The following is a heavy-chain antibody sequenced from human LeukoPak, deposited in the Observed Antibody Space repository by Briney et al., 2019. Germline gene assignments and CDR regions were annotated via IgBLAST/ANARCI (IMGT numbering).Heavy chain of an antibody. V-gene: IGHV3-74*01. CDR1: GFTFSSYW. Sequence: PGGSLRLSCAASGFTFSSYWMHWVRQAPGKGLVWVSRINSDGSSTTYADSVKGRFPISRDNAKNTLYLQMNSLRAEDTAVYYCARVDLVVAATYHAFDIWGQGTMVTVSS. J-gene: IGHJ3*02. CDR3: ARVDLVVAATYHAFDI. D-gene: IGHD2-15*01. CDR2: INSDGSST.